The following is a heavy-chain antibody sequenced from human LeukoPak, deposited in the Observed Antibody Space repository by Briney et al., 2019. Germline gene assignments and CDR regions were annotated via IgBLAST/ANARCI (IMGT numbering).Heavy chain of an antibody. Sequence: ASVKVSCKGSGYSFTNSYMHWVRQAPGQGLEWMGIINPSGTSTSYAQKFEGRVTMTRDTSTSTVYMDLRSLRSEDTAVYYCARGGTNNWAFDCWGQGTLVRVSS. CDR3: ARGGTNNWAFDC. V-gene: IGHV1-46*01. CDR1: GYSFTNSY. CDR2: INPSGTST. D-gene: IGHD1-1*01. J-gene: IGHJ4*02.